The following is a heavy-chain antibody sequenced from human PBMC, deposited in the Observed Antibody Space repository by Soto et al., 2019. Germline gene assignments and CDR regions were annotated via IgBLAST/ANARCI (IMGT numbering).Heavy chain of an antibody. Sequence: AGPPLVNPTQTLTLTCTFSGFSLSTSGVDVGWIRRPLCKALECTAYISWNDDKSYSPSLKSRLTISKDNSKNQVFLTRTNMDPVDTATYYCANRRSATPDGENWFDPWGQGTLVTVSS. D-gene: IGHD3-10*01. J-gene: IGHJ5*02. CDR1: GFSLSTSGVD. CDR3: ANRRSATPDGENWFDP. V-gene: IGHV2-5*01. CDR2: ISWNDDK.